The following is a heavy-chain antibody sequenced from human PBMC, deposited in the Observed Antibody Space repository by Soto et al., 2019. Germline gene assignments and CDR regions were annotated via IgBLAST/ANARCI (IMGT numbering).Heavy chain of an antibody. V-gene: IGHV4-34*01. CDR2: INHSGST. CDR1: GGSFSGYY. D-gene: IGHD1-20*01. Sequence: SETLSLTCAVYGGSFSGYYWSWIRQPPGKGLEWIGEINHSGSTNYNPSLKSRVTISVDTFKNQFSLKLSSVTAADTAVYYCARFGITKTYYYYMDVWGKGTTVTVSS. J-gene: IGHJ6*03. CDR3: ARFGITKTYYYYMDV.